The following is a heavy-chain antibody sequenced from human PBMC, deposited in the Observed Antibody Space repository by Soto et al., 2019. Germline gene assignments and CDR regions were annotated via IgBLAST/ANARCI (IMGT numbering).Heavy chain of an antibody. J-gene: IGHJ4*02. V-gene: IGHV1-18*01. CDR1: GYIFTTYD. Sequence: QVHLVQSGAEVKKPGASVKVSFKGSGYIFTTYDITWVRQAPGQGLEWMGWISAHNGNTNYAQKLQGRVTVTRDTSTSTAYMELRNLRSDDTAVYYCARGRYGDYWGQGALVTVSS. D-gene: IGHD1-1*01. CDR2: ISAHNGNT. CDR3: ARGRYGDY.